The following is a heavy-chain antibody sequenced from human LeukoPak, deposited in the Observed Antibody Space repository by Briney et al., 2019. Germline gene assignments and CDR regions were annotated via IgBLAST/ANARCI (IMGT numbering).Heavy chain of an antibody. CDR1: GCSISSGYY. V-gene: IGHV4-61*05. CDR2: IYYSGST. D-gene: IGHD6-13*01. J-gene: IGHJ2*01. CDR3: ARVSSSWYQDWYFDL. Sequence: PSETLSLTCTVSGCSISSGYYWGWIRQPPGKGLEWIGYIYYSGSTNYNPSLKSRVTISVDTPKNQFSLKLRSVTAADTAVYYCARVSSSWYQDWYFDLWGRGTLVTVSS.